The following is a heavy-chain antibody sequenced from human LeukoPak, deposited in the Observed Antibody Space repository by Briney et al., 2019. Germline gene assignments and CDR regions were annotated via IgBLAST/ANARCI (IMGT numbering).Heavy chain of an antibody. CDR1: GFTFSRYN. Sequence: GGSLRLSCADSGFTFSRYNMNWVGQAPGQGLEWVSYISSRSSAIYYADSVKGRFTISRDNAKSSLYLQMNSLRDEETAVYYCASGPTGFDYWGQGTLVTVSS. V-gene: IGHV3-48*02. CDR2: ISSRSSAI. J-gene: IGHJ4*02. CDR3: ASGPTGFDY.